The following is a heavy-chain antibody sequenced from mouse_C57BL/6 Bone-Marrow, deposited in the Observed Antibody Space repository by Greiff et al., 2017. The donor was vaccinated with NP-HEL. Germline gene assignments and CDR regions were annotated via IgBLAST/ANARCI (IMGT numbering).Heavy chain of an antibody. D-gene: IGHD1-1*01. V-gene: IGHV1-14*01. CDR2: IYPYNDGT. J-gene: IGHJ1*03. CDR1: GYTFTSYV. CDR3: ARDYGSSYWYFDV. Sequence: EVQLQQSGPELAKPGASVKMSCKASGYTFTSYVMHWVKQKPGQGLEWIGYIYPYNDGTKYNEKFKGKATLTSDKSSSTAYMELSSLTSEDSAVYYCARDYGSSYWYFDVWGTGTTVTVSS.